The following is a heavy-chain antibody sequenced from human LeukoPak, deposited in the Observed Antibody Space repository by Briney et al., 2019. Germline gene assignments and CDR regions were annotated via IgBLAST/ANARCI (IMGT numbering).Heavy chain of an antibody. CDR3: ARFRRSSWRDAFDI. V-gene: IGHV1-2*02. D-gene: IGHD6-13*01. J-gene: IGHJ3*02. CDR1: GYTFTGYY. CDR2: INPNSGGT. Sequence: GASVKVSCKASGYTFTGYYMHWVRQAPGQGLEWMGWINPNSGGTNYAQKFQGRVTMTRDTSISTAYMELSRLRSDDTAVYYCARFRRSSWRDAFDIWGQGTMVTVSS.